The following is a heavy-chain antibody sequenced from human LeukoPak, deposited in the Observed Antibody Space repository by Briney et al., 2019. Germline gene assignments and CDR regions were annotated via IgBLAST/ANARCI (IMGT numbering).Heavy chain of an antibody. V-gene: IGHV4-34*01. CDR1: GGSFSGYY. Sequence: PSETLSLTCAVYGGSFSGYYWSWIRQPPGKGLEWIGEINHSGSTNYNPSLKSRVTISVDTSKIQFSLKLSSVTAADTAVYYCAISWGAASADALDIWGQGTMVTVSS. CDR3: AISWGAASADALDI. D-gene: IGHD1-26*01. CDR2: INHSGST. J-gene: IGHJ3*02.